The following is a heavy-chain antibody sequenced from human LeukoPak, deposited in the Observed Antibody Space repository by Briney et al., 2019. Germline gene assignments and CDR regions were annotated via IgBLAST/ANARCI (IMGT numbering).Heavy chain of an antibody. CDR1: GFTFSTYS. D-gene: IGHD4-11*01. V-gene: IGHV3-48*01. CDR3: AREIDYSYYWYFDL. CDR2: ISSSSSTI. J-gene: IGHJ2*01. Sequence: GGSLRLSCAASGFTFSTYSMNWVRQAPGKGLEWVSYISSSSSTIYYADSVKGRFTISRDNAKNSLYLQMNSLRVEDTAVYYCAREIDYSYYWYFDLWGRGTLVTVSS.